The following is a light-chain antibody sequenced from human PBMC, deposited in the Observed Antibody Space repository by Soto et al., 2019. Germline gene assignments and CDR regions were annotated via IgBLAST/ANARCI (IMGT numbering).Light chain of an antibody. CDR3: QQYYSFPLT. J-gene: IGKJ4*01. CDR1: QSIDRW. CDR2: AAS. V-gene: IGKV1-5*01. Sequence: DIQMTQSPSTLPASVGDRVTITCRASQSIDRWLAWYQQKPGKAPELLIYAASTSQSGVPSRFSGSGSGTDFTLTISCLQSEDFATYYCQQYYSFPLTFGGGTKVDIK.